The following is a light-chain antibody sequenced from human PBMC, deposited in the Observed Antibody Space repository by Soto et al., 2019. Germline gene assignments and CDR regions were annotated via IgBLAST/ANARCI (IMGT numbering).Light chain of an antibody. CDR2: DVN. V-gene: IGLV2-14*03. J-gene: IGLJ2*01. Sequence: QSALTQPASVSGSPGQSITISCTGTSSDIGAYNFVSWYQQHTGKAPKLMLYDVNIRPSGVSNRLSGSKSGNTASLTISGLHAEDEADYYCTSWTTSTNMIFCGGTNLTVL. CDR1: SSDIGAYNF. CDR3: TSWTTSTNMI.